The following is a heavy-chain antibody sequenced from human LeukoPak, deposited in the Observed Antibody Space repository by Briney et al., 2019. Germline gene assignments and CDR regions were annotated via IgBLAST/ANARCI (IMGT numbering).Heavy chain of an antibody. V-gene: IGHV3-30-3*01. CDR2: ILYDGSKK. CDR3: ARDGGYSGYAFDY. D-gene: IGHD5-12*01. J-gene: IGHJ4*02. CDR1: GFSFRSYG. Sequence: GGSLRLSCAASGFSFRSYGLHWVRQAPGKGLSVILYDGSKKYYADSVKGRFTISRDNSKNTLYLQMNSLRPEDTAVYYCARDGGYSGYAFDYWGQGTLVTVSS.